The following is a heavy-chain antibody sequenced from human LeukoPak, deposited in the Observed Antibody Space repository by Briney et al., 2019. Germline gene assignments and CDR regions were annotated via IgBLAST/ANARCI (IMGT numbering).Heavy chain of an antibody. Sequence: SETLSLTCTVSGGSISSYYWSWIRQPPGKGLEWIGYIYYSGSTNYNPSLKSRVTISADTSKNQFSLKLISVTAADTAVYYCARRGNWGYFDYWGQGTLVTVSS. CDR1: GGSISSYY. CDR3: ARRGNWGYFDY. J-gene: IGHJ4*02. D-gene: IGHD7-27*01. CDR2: IYYSGST. V-gene: IGHV4-59*01.